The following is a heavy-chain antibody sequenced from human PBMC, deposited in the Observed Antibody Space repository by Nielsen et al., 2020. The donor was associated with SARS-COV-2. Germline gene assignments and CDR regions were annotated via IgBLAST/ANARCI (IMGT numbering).Heavy chain of an antibody. CDR2: IDPNYGTT. J-gene: IGHJ6*02. D-gene: IGHD3-22*01. Sequence: ASVKVSCKASGYSLTSYYIQWVRQAPGQGLEWMGVIDPNYGTTTYAQRFQGRVTMTRDTSASTVYMELTSLRSEDTAVYYCARERGPYEYGLDVWGQGTTVTVS. V-gene: IGHV1-46*01. CDR1: GYSLTSYY. CDR3: ARERGPYEYGLDV.